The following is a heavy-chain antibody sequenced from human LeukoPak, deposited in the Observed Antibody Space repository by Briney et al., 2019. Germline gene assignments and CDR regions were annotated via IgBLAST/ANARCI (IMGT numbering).Heavy chain of an antibody. CDR3: ARGSGADFWSGYRFDY. CDR1: GYPFTGYF. D-gene: IGHD3-3*01. Sequence: VASVKVSCKASGYPFTGYFMHWVRQAPGQGLEWMGWINPNNGDTNSSQKFQGRVTMTRDTSISTAYMELSRLRSDDTAVYYCARGSGADFWSGYRFDYWGQGTLSPSPQ. CDR2: INPNNGDT. V-gene: IGHV1-2*02. J-gene: IGHJ4*02.